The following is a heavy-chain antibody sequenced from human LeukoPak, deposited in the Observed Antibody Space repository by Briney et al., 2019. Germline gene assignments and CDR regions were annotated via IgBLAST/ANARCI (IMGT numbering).Heavy chain of an antibody. D-gene: IGHD5-18*01. CDR2: IWYDGSTT. V-gene: IGHV3-33*01. CDR1: GFTFSTYA. Sequence: GGSLRLSCAASGFTFSTYAMHWVRQAPGKGLEWVALIWYDGSTTYHADSVKGRFTISRDNYKNTLSLQMNSLRAEDTAVYYCARDRRGYSYGIFDYWGQGTLVTVSS. J-gene: IGHJ4*02. CDR3: ARDRRGYSYGIFDY.